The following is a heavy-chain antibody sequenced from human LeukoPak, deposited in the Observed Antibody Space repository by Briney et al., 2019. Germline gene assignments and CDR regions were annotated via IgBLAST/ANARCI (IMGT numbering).Heavy chain of an antibody. CDR2: IYYSGST. CDR1: GGSISSSSYY. V-gene: IGHV4-39*01. D-gene: IGHD6-13*01. Sequence: ASETLSLTCTVSGGSISSSSYYWGWIRQPPGKGLEWIGSIYYSGSTYYNPSLKSRVTISVDTSKNQFSLKLSSVTAADTAVYYCARHGGLAAAGLFDYWGQGTLVTVSS. CDR3: ARHGGLAAAGLFDY. J-gene: IGHJ4*02.